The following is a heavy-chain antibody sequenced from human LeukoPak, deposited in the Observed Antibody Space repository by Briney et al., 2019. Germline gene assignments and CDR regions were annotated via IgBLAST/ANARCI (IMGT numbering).Heavy chain of an antibody. CDR2: ISAYNGNT. D-gene: IGHD3-3*02. J-gene: IGHJ6*02. Sequence: ASVKVSCKASGYTFTSYGISWVRQAPGQGLEWMGWISAYNGNTNYAQKLQGRVTMTTDTSTSTAYMELRSLRSDDTAVYYCARFRIPPFLGYYYGMDVWGQGTTVTVSS. CDR3: ARFRIPPFLGYYYGMDV. CDR1: GYTFTSYG. V-gene: IGHV1-18*01.